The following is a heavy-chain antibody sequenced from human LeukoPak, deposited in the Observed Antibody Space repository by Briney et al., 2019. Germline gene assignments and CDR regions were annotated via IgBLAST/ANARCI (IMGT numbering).Heavy chain of an antibody. CDR2: IYPGGSDT. J-gene: IGHJ3*02. V-gene: IGHV5-51*01. D-gene: IGHD1-26*01. Sequence: GESLKISCKGSGYSFTTYWIAWVRQMPGKGLEWMGVIYPGGSDTRYSPSFQGQVTISADTSISTAYLQWSSLKASDTAMYYCARQVVGATTRAFDIWGQGTMVTVSS. CDR3: ARQVVGATTRAFDI. CDR1: GYSFTTYW.